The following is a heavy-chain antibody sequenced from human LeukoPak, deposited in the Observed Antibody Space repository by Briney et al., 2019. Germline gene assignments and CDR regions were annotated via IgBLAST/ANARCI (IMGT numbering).Heavy chain of an antibody. V-gene: IGHV3-74*01. J-gene: IGHJ4*02. CDR1: GFTFSSYW. CDR2: INGDGSST. CDR3: ARSQGPYDY. Sequence: PGGSLRLSCAASGFTFSSYWMNWVRQAPGKGLVWVSRINGDGSSTNYADSVKGRFTISRDNAKNTLYLQLNSLRAEDTAIYYCARSQGPYDYWGQGTLVTVPS.